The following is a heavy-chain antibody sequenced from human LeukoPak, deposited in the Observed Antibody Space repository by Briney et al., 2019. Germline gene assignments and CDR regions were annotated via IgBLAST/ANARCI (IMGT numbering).Heavy chain of an antibody. J-gene: IGHJ6*02. CDR3: ASRHYDSSGYYQYYYYYYGMDV. CDR1: GFTFSSYA. CDR2: IYSGGST. V-gene: IGHV3-53*01. Sequence: GGSLRLSYAASGFTFSSYAMSWVRQAPGKGLEWVSVIYSGGSTYYADSVKGRFTISRDNSKNTLYLQMNSLRAEDTAVYYCASRHYDSSGYYQYYYYYYGMDVWGQGTTVTVSS. D-gene: IGHD3-22*01.